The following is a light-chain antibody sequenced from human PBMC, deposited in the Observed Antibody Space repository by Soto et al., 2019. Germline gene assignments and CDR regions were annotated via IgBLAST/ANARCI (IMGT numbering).Light chain of an antibody. Sequence: EIVFTQSPGTLSLSPPERSTLSCRASQSVSSSYLAWYQQKPGQAPRLLIYRTSNRATGIPDRFSGSGSGTDFTLTISRLEPEDFAVYWCQQYDSSPRTFGQGTKVDIK. CDR3: QQYDSSPRT. CDR1: QSVSSSY. V-gene: IGKV3-20*01. J-gene: IGKJ1*01. CDR2: RTS.